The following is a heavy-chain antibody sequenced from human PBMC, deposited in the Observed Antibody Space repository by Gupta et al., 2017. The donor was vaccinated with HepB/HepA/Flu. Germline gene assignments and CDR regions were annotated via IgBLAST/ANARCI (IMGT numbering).Heavy chain of an antibody. CDR1: GFTFSTHG. CDR3: AKVVPAADWGTSYYYYGMDV. J-gene: IGHJ6*02. Sequence: QVQLVEYGGGVVQPGRSLRLSCAASGFTFSTHGLHWVRLAPGKGLEWVAVISYDGSNKYYADSVKGRFTISRDNSKNTLYLQMNSLRAEDTAVYYCAKVVPAADWGTSYYYYGMDVWGQGTTVTVSS. V-gene: IGHV3-30*18. CDR2: ISYDGSNK. D-gene: IGHD2-2*01.